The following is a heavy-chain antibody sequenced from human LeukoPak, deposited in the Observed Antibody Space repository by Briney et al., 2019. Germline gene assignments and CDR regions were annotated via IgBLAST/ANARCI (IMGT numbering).Heavy chain of an antibody. J-gene: IGHJ4*02. CDR1: GFTFSSYA. Sequence: GGSLRLSCSASGFTFSSYAMHWVRQAPGKGLEYVSAISSNGGSTYYADSVKGRFTISRDNSKNTLYLQMNSLRAEDTAVYYCARGDRYCSGGSCYSASDYWGQGALVTVSS. V-gene: IGHV3-64*04. CDR2: ISSNGGST. D-gene: IGHD2-15*01. CDR3: ARGDRYCSGGSCYSASDY.